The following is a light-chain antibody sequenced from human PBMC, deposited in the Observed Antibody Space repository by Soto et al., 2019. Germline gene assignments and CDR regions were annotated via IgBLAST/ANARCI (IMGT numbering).Light chain of an antibody. CDR2: AAS. CDR3: QQSYSTPIP. V-gene: IGKV1-39*01. CDR1: QSISSY. Sequence: DIQMTQSPSSLSASVGDRVTITCRASQSISSYLNWYQQKPGKAPKLLIYAASSLQSGVPSRFSGSGSGTDFTLTISSLQPEDFATYYCQQSYSTPIPSCQGTRLEIK. J-gene: IGKJ5*01.